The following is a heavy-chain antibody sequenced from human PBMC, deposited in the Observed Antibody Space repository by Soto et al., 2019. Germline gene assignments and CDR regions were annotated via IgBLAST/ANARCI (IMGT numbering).Heavy chain of an antibody. CDR2: INPSGGST. D-gene: IGHD3-10*01. V-gene: IGHV1-46*03. CDR3: ARDRVPHYYYYYMDV. J-gene: IGHJ6*03. Sequence: ASVKVSCKASGYTFTSYYMHWVRQAPGQGLEWMGIINPSGGSTSYAQKFQGRVTMTRDTSTSTVYMELSSLRSEDTAVYYCARDRVPHYYYYYMDVWGKGTTVTVSS. CDR1: GYTFTSYY.